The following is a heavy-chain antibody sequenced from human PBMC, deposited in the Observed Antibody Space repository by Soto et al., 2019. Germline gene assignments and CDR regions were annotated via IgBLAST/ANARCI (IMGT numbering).Heavy chain of an antibody. Sequence: QVQLVQSGAEVKKPGASVKVSCKASGYTFTGYYMHWVRQAPGQGLEWMGWINPNSGGTNYAQKFQGWVTMTRDTSSSTAYMELSRLRSDDTAVYYCVRRRDGYNMDAFDIWGQGTMITVSS. CDR3: VRRRDGYNMDAFDI. CDR2: INPNSGGT. J-gene: IGHJ3*02. D-gene: IGHD5-12*01. V-gene: IGHV1-2*04. CDR1: GYTFTGYY.